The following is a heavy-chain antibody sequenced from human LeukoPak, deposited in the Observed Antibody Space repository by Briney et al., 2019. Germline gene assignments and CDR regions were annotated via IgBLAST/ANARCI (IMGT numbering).Heavy chain of an antibody. Sequence: PGGSLRLSCAASGFTFNGHWMSWVRQAPGKGLEWVATIRRDGGAKYYLDSVEGRFIISRDNAKNSLSLQMDSLRGEDTAVYYWASPYRGKSRAFDTWAKGQWSPSLQ. CDR2: IRRDGGAK. J-gene: IGHJ3*02. CDR3: ASPYRGKSRAFDT. V-gene: IGHV3-7*01. D-gene: IGHD1-26*01. CDR1: GFTFNGHW.